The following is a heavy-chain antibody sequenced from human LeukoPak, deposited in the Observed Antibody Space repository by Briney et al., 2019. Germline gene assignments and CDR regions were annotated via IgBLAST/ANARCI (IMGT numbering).Heavy chain of an antibody. D-gene: IGHD6-6*01. CDR3: ARDFEGSSSSWNYYYYMDV. J-gene: IGHJ6*03. CDR1: GYSISSGYY. CDR2: IYHSGST. V-gene: IGHV4-38-2*02. Sequence: PSETLSLTCTVSGYSISSGYYWGWIRQPPGKGLEWIGSIYHSGSTYYNPSLKSRVTISVDTSKNQFSLKLSSVTAADTAVYYCARDFEGSSSSWNYYYYMDVWGKGTTVTVSS.